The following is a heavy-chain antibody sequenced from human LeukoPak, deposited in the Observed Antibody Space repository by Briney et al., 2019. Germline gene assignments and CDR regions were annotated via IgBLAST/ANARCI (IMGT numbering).Heavy chain of an antibody. V-gene: IGHV4-59*12. J-gene: IGHJ5*02. D-gene: IGHD5-18*01. CDR1: GGSISSYY. Sequence: SETLSLTYTVSGGSISSYYWSWIRQPPGKGLEWIGYIYYSGSTNYNPSLKSRVTISVDTSKNQFSLKLSSVTAADTAVYYCGRGLRPSYGYRCWFDPWGQGTLVTVSS. CDR3: GRGLRPSYGYRCWFDP. CDR2: IYYSGST.